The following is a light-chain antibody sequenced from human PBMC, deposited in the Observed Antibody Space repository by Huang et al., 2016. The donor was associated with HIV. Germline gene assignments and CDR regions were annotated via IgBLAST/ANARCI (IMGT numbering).Light chain of an antibody. CDR2: GAS. Sequence: EIVLTQSPGTLSLSPGERAILSCRASPSLGSSSLAWYQQKAGQAPRLLMYGASSRATGIPDRFRGSGSGTDFTLSISRLEPEDFAVYYCQQYDSSPVTFGGGTKVEIK. V-gene: IGKV3-20*01. CDR1: PSLGSSS. CDR3: QQYDSSPVT. J-gene: IGKJ4*01.